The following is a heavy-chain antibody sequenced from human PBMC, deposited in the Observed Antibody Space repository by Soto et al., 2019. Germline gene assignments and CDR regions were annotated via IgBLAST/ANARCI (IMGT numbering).Heavy chain of an antibody. CDR2: INSTSGHI. CDR1: GFIFSHYY. J-gene: IGHJ4*02. V-gene: IGHV3-11*06. CDR3: ARLPYSAYNRHFDY. D-gene: IGHD4-4*01. Sequence: QVQMVESGGGLVKPGGPLRLSCAASGFIFSHYYMGWIRQAPGKGLEWISYINSTSGHINYADSVKGRFTISRDNARNSLYLHMNSLTADDTAMYYCARLPYSAYNRHFDYWGQGTLVTVSS.